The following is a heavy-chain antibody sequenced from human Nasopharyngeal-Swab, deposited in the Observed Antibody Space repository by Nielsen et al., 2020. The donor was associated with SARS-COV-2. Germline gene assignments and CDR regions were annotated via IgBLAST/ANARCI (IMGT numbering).Heavy chain of an antibody. CDR3: ARGSTVVTPVDP. CDR2: IIPIFGTA. D-gene: IGHD4-23*01. V-gene: IGHV1-69*06. Sequence: SVQVSCKASGGTFSSYAISWVRQAPGQGLEWMGGIIPIFGTANYAQKFQGRVTITADKSTSTAYMELSSLRSEDTAVYYCARGSTVVTPVDPWGQGTLVTVSS. J-gene: IGHJ5*02. CDR1: GGTFSSYA.